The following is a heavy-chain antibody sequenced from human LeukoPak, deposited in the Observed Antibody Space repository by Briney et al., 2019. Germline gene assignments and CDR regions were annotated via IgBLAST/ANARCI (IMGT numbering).Heavy chain of an antibody. Sequence: PSETLSLTCTVSGGSISSYYWSWIRQPPGKGLEWIGYIYYSGSTNYNPSLKSRVTISVDTSMNQFSLKLSSVTAADTAVYYCARDSGQQLLNYWGQGTLVTVSS. CDR1: GGSISSYY. CDR3: ARDSGQQLLNY. CDR2: IYYSGST. J-gene: IGHJ4*02. D-gene: IGHD6-13*01. V-gene: IGHV4-59*01.